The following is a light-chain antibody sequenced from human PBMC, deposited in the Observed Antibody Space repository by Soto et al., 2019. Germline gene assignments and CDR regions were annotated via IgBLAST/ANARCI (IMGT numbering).Light chain of an antibody. CDR2: DAS. J-gene: IGKJ5*01. Sequence: IQRTQSPSTLSGSVGDRVTITCRASQTISSWLAWYQQKPGKAPKLLIYDASSLESGVPSRFSGSGSGTEFTLTISSLQPEDFATYYCQQHGQWPITFGQGTRLEIK. V-gene: IGKV1-5*01. CDR3: QQHGQWPIT. CDR1: QTISSW.